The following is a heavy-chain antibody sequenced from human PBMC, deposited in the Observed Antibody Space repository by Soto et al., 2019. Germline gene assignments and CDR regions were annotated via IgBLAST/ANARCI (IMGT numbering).Heavy chain of an antibody. D-gene: IGHD6-6*01. CDR3: ARLPEDSSSSNYFDY. CDR1: GGSISSSSYY. Sequence: ETLSLTCTVSGGSISSSSYYWGGIRQPPGKGLEWIGSIYYSGSTYYNPSLKSRVTISVDTSKNQFSLKLSSVTAADTAVYYCARLPEDSSSSNYFDYWGQGTLVTVSS. J-gene: IGHJ4*02. CDR2: IYYSGST. V-gene: IGHV4-39*01.